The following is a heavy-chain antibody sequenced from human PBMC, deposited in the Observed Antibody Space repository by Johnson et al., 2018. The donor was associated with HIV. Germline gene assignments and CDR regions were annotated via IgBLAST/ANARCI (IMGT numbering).Heavy chain of an antibody. CDR2: ISYDGSNK. CDR1: GFTFSSYA. V-gene: IGHV3-30*04. J-gene: IGHJ3*02. CDR3: AKGQVARGPLDI. D-gene: IGHD2-15*01. Sequence: QVQLVESGGGVVQPGRSLRLSCAASGFTFSSYAMHWVRQAQGKGLEWVAVISYDGSNKYYADSVKGRFTISRDNSKNTLYLQMSSLRADDTAVYYCAKGQVARGPLDIWGQGTMVTVSS.